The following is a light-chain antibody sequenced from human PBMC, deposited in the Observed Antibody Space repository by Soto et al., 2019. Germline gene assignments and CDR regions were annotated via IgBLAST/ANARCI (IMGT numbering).Light chain of an antibody. V-gene: IGKV3-20*01. CDR1: QSVSSSF. CDR3: QQYGSSPYT. J-gene: IGKJ2*01. CDR2: GAA. Sequence: EIVLTQSPGTLSLSPGERATLSCRASQSVSSSFLAWYQQKPGQAPRLLIYGAASRATGIQDRFSGSESGTDFTLTISRLEPEDFAVYYCQQYGSSPYTFGQGTKLEIK.